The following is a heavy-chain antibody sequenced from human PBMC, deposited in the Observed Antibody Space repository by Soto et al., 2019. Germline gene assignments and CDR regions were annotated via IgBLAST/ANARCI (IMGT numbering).Heavy chain of an antibody. Sequence: QVQLQESGPGLVKPSQTLSLTCTVSGGSISSGGYYWSWIRQHPGKGLEWIGYIYYSGSTYYNPSLKSRVTISVDTSKNQFSLKLSSVTAADTAVYYCARGPDLSYEYGDYEGPTQYFQHWGQGTLVTVSS. CDR3: ARGPDLSYEYGDYEGPTQYFQH. D-gene: IGHD4-17*01. CDR1: GGSISSGGYY. J-gene: IGHJ1*01. CDR2: IYYSGST. V-gene: IGHV4-31*03.